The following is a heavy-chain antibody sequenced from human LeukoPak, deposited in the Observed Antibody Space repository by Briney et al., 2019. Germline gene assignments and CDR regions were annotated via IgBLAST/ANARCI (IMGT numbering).Heavy chain of an antibody. J-gene: IGHJ4*02. D-gene: IGHD1-26*01. CDR2: ISGSGGST. CDR3: ATVGATPDDY. CDR1: GFIFRRYA. Sequence: PGCSLTVPCVRCGFIFRRYAMLLVLQPAGKGQEWVSAISGSGGSTHFADSVQGRFTISRDNCKNTLYLQMNKLSAEDTAVYYCATVGATPDDYWGQGTLVTVSS. V-gene: IGHV3-23*01.